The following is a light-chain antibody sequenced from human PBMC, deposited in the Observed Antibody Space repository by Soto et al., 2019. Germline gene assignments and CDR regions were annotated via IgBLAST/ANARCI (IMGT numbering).Light chain of an antibody. CDR2: DVD. Sequence: QSVLTQPPSASESPGQSVTISCSGTIGDVGGYYYVSWYQHHPGRAPKLLIYDVDKRPPGVPSRFSGSKSGNTASLTVSGLQADDEADYYCSSYTSTTTRVFGTGTKVTVL. V-gene: IGLV2-8*01. J-gene: IGLJ1*01. CDR1: IGDVGGYYY. CDR3: SSYTSTTTRV.